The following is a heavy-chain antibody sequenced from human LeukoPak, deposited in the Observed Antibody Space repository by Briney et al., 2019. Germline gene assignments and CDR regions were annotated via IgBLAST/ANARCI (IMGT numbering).Heavy chain of an antibody. D-gene: IGHD2-2*01. V-gene: IGHV3-64*01. J-gene: IGHJ4*02. Sequence: PGGSLRLSCAASGISFNSYTRRWVRQAPGKGLEYVSAISNTGGNTYYANSVKGRFTISRDNSKNMLYLQMGNLRADDMGLQYIAGQGGSCYSVYCYAGFWGQGTLVTVSS. CDR2: ISNTGGNT. CDR3: AGQGGSCYSVYCYAGF. CDR1: GISFNSYT.